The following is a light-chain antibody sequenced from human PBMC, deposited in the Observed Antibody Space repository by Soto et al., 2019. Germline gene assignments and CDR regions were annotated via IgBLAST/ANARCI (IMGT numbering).Light chain of an antibody. Sequence: EIVMTQSPATMSVSPGERSTLSCRASQSVSSTLAWYQQKPGQAPRLLIYGASTRANGIPARFSGSGSGTEFTLTISSLQSEDFAVYYCQQYNNWPYTFGQGTKLEIK. V-gene: IGKV3-15*01. CDR2: GAS. CDR1: QSVSST. CDR3: QQYNNWPYT. J-gene: IGKJ2*01.